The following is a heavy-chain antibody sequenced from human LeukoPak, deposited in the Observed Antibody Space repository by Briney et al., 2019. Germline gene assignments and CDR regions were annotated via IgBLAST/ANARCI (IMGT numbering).Heavy chain of an antibody. D-gene: IGHD3-22*01. CDR1: GYSFTSYW. CDR3: ARRGGLYYDSSADAFDI. CDR2: IYPGDSDT. V-gene: IGHV5-51*01. Sequence: GESLKISCKGSGYSFTSYWIGWVRQMPGKGLEWMGIIYPGDSDTRYSPSFQGQVTISADKSISAAYLQWSSLKASDTAMYYCARRGGLYYDSSADAFDIWGQGTMVTVSS. J-gene: IGHJ3*02.